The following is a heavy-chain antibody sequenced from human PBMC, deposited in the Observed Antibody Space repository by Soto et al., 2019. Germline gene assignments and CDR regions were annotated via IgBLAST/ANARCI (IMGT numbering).Heavy chain of an antibody. CDR1: GFTFSSYG. V-gene: IGHV3-33*01. CDR2: IWYDGSNK. Sequence: GGSLRLSCAASGFTFSSYGMHWVRQAPGKGLEWVAVIWYDGSNKYYADSVKGRFTISRDNSKNTMYLQMNSLRAGDTDVYYCAREYYYDSSGLSYYFDYWGQGTLVTVSS. CDR3: AREYYYDSSGLSYYFDY. D-gene: IGHD3-22*01. J-gene: IGHJ4*02.